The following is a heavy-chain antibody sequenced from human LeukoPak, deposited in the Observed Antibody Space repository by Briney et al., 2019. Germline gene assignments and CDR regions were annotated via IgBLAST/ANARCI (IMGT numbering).Heavy chain of an antibody. CDR3: ARGEGGDSSSENYYYYYYMDV. J-gene: IGHJ6*03. Sequence: ASVKVSCKASGYTFTSYGISWVRQAPGQGLEWMGWISAYNGNTNYAQKLQGRVTTTTDTSTSTAYMELRSLRSEDTAVYYCARGEGGDSSSENYYYYYYMDVWGKGTTVTVSS. V-gene: IGHV1-18*01. CDR2: ISAYNGNT. D-gene: IGHD3-22*01. CDR1: GYTFTSYG.